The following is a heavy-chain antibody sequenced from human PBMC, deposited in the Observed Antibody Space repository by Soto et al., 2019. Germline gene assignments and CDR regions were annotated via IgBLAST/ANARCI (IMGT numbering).Heavy chain of an antibody. J-gene: IGHJ6*03. V-gene: IGHV3-33*01. CDR1: GFTFSSYG. CDR3: ARVLLWFGEDPIWNYMDV. CDR2: IWYDGSNK. D-gene: IGHD3-10*01. Sequence: QVQLVESGGGVVQPGRSLRLSCAASGFTFSSYGMHWVRQAPGKGLEWVAVIWYDGSNKYYADSVKGRFTISRDNSKNTLYLQMNRLRAEDTAVYYCARVLLWFGEDPIWNYMDVWGKGTTVTVSS.